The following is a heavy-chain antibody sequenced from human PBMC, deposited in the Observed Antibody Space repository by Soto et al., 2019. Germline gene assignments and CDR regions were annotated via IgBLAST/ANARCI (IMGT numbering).Heavy chain of an antibody. CDR2: IVVGSGNT. D-gene: IGHD3-10*01. CDR1: GFTFTSSA. Sequence: SVKVSCKASGFTFTSSAVQWVRQARGQRLEWIGWIVVGSGNTNYAQKFQERVTITRDMSTSTAYMELSSLRSEDTAVYYCAAGVDYGSGSYYNVAFDYWGQETLVTSPQ. J-gene: IGHJ4*02. V-gene: IGHV1-58*01. CDR3: AAGVDYGSGSYYNVAFDY.